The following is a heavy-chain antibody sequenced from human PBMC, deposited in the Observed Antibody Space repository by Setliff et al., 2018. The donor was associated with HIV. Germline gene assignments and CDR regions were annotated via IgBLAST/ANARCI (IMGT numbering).Heavy chain of an antibody. J-gene: IGHJ5*02. CDR2: FYPGDSDT. CDR3: ARAPNSPYYSNFWYADH. CDR1: GYSFNTYW. Sequence: GESLKISCKTSGYSFNTYWIGWVRQMPGKGLEWMAIFYPGDSDTRYSPSFQSQVTVSADKSIGTAYLQWGSLKASDTALYFCARAPNSPYYSNFWYADHWGQGTLVTVSS. D-gene: IGHD3-22*01. V-gene: IGHV5-51*01.